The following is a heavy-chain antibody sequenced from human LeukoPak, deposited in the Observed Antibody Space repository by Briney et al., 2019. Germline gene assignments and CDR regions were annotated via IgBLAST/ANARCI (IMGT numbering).Heavy chain of an antibody. CDR3: ARGDSSGWPDAFDI. J-gene: IGHJ3*02. Sequence: SETLSLTCTVSGGSVSINYWSWIRQPPGKGLEWIGEINHSGSTNYNPSLKSRVTISVDTSKNQFSLKLSSVTAADTAVYYCARGDSSGWPDAFDIWGQGTMVTVSS. V-gene: IGHV4-34*01. CDR2: INHSGST. D-gene: IGHD6-19*01. CDR1: GGSVSINY.